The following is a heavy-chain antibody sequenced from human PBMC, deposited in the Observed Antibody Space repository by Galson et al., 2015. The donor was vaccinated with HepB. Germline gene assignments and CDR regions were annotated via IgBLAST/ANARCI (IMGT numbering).Heavy chain of an antibody. D-gene: IGHD2-15*01. CDR2: ISPHNRYT. Sequence: SVKVSCKASGYTFSSYPITWVRQAPGQGLEWVGWISPHNRYTNYTQNFQGRVTMTTDTSTNTAYMELRSLRSDDTAVYYCARGALVVAVGATQNNWFDPWGRGTLVTVSS. CDR3: ARGALVVAVGATQNNWFDP. J-gene: IGHJ5*02. V-gene: IGHV1-18*01. CDR1: GYTFSSYP.